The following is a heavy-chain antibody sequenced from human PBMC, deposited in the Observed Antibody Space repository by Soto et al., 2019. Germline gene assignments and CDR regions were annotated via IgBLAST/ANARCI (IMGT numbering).Heavy chain of an antibody. CDR2: LSDDGSNK. Sequence: QVQLVESGGGVVQPGRSLRLSCAASGFTFSSYAFHWVRQAPGKGLEWVAILSDDGSNKDYAGSVKGRFIISRDNSMNTLYLQINSLRAEDTAVYYCARHLSHLKFGWFDPWGQGTLVIVSS. CDR1: GFTFSSYA. J-gene: IGHJ5*02. D-gene: IGHD3-3*02. CDR3: ARHLSHLKFGWFDP. V-gene: IGHV3-30-3*01.